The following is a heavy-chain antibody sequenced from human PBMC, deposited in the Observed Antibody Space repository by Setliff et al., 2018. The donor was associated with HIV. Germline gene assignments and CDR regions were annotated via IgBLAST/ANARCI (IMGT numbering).Heavy chain of an antibody. D-gene: IGHD3-22*01. CDR3: ASSRPPDDSSGYLDH. CDR1: GFTFSNSW. J-gene: IGHJ4*01. V-gene: IGHV3-7*03. CDR2: IKKDGSDK. Sequence: GGSLRLSCAASGFTFSNSWMTWVRQAPGKGLEWVANIKKDGSDKFYVDSVKGRFAISRDNAKNSLKLEMNSLRAEDTAIYYCASSRPPDDSSGYLDHWGQGTLVTVSS.